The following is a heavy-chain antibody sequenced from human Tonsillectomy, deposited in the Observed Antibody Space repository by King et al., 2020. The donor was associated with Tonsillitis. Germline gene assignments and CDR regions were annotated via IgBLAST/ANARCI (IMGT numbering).Heavy chain of an antibody. CDR3: ATGGSSGYYDY. V-gene: IGHV3-30-3*01. Sequence: VQLVESGGGVVQPGRSLRLACAASEFTFSNYAMYWVRQAPGQGLEWVAVISYDGSIKYYADSVQGRFTISRDNSKNTLYLQMNSLTAEDTAVYYCATGGSSGYYDYWGQGTLVTVSS. CDR2: ISYDGSIK. J-gene: IGHJ4*02. CDR1: EFTFSNYA. D-gene: IGHD3-22*01.